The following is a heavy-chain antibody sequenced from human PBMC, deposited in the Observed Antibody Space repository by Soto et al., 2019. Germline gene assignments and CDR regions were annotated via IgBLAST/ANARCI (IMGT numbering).Heavy chain of an antibody. D-gene: IGHD3-22*01. CDR1: GYTFSNYG. CDR2: VSAYNRNT. J-gene: IGHJ6*02. V-gene: IGHV1-18*04. Sequence: ASVKVSCKASGYTFSNYGITWVRQAPGQGLEWMGWVSAYNRNTNYAQILQGRVSMTTDTSTKTAYMEVRSLRSDDTAVYYCARGGYYDSSGSRNYHYYGMNVWGQGTTVTVSS. CDR3: ARGGYYDSSGSRNYHYYGMNV.